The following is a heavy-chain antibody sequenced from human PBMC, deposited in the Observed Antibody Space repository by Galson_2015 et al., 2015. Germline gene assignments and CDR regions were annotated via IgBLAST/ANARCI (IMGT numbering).Heavy chain of an antibody. D-gene: IGHD3-16*01. CDR2: LAYDWSVK. CDR1: GFTFRSYG. J-gene: IGHJ6*02. V-gene: IGHV3-30*18. Sequence: SLRLSCAASGFTFRSYGMHWVRHRPGEGLQWVAYLAYDWSVKFYADSVKGRFTMSRDNSKNTLYLQMDSLRPEDTAVYFCVKDRYDGYVRGGPYFMDVWGQGTTVTVSS. CDR3: VKDRYDGYVRGGPYFMDV.